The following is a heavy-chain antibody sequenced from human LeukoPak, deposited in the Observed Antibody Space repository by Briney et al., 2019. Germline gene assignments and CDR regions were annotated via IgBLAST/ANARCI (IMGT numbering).Heavy chain of an antibody. D-gene: IGHD6-6*01. CDR3: AREHSSSSGKVFDY. V-gene: IGHV1-2*02. J-gene: IGHJ4*02. Sequence: GASVKVCCKASGYTFPGFYMHWVRQAPGQGLVWMAWINPNSGGTNYAQKFQGRVTMTRDTSISTAYMELSRLRSDDTAVYYCAREHSSSSGKVFDYWGQGTLVTVSS. CDR2: INPNSGGT. CDR1: GYTFPGFY.